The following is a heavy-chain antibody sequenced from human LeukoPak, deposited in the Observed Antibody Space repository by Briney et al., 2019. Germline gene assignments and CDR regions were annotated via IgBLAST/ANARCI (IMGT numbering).Heavy chain of an antibody. CDR2: IYYSGST. J-gene: IGHJ4*02. V-gene: IGHV4-39*01. Sequence: SETLSLTCTVSGGSVSSSNYYWGWIRQPPGKGLEWIGSIYYSGSTYYSPSLKTRVTLSIDTSKNQFSLSLSSVTAADTAVYYCARHPKTFDNWGQGTLVTVSS. CDR1: GGSVSSSNYY. CDR3: ARHPKTFDN.